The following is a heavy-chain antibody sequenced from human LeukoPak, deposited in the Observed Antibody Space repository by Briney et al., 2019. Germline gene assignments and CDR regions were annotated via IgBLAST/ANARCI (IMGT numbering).Heavy chain of an antibody. CDR2: IFPSSDEI. V-gene: IGHV3-23*01. CDR1: GFTFSDFP. J-gene: IGHJ4*02. Sequence: GGSLRLSCAASGFTFSDFPMIWVRQAPGKGLEWDSSIFPSSDEIHYADSVKGRFTISRDNSRSTLSLQMDSLRAEDTATYYCATYRQIQVPFEFWGQGTLVTVSS. CDR3: ATYRQIQVPFEF. D-gene: IGHD5-18*01.